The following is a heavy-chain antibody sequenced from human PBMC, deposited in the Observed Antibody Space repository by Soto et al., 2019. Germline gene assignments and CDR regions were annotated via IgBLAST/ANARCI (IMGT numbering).Heavy chain of an antibody. V-gene: IGHV1-18*01. J-gene: IGHJ4*02. D-gene: IGHD1-1*01. CDR2: INSYNGVT. CDR1: GYTFTDYG. Sequence: QVQLVQSGAEVKKPGASVKVSCKASGYTFTDYGITWERQAPGQGLQWMGWINSYNGVTNNAHSFQGRVSMTTDTSTSTAYLELSSLRSDDTAVYYCARDRYNRGSFDYWGQGSLVTVSS. CDR3: ARDRYNRGSFDY.